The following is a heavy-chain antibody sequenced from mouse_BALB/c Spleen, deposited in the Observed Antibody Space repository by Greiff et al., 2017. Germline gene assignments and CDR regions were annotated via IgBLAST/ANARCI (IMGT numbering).Heavy chain of an antibody. CDR1: GYTFTDYN. D-gene: IGHD1-1*01. CDR3: ARRSTVVARDYVDY. Sequence: VQLQQFGAELVTPGASVKISCKASGYTFTDYNMDWVKQSHGKSLEWIGDINPTYDIPSYTQKFKGKATLTVDKSSSTAYMELRSLTSEDTAVYYCARRSTVVARDYVDYWGQGTTRTVSS. J-gene: IGHJ2*01. CDR2: INPTYDIP. V-gene: IGHV1-18*01.